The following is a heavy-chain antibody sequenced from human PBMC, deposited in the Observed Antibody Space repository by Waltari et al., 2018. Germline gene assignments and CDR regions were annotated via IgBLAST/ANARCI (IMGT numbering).Heavy chain of an antibody. D-gene: IGHD3-16*01. Sequence: QLQESGPGLVKPSETLSLTCIVSEASITNYYWNWIRQTPGKGLEWIGYIYDSGGTIYNPSLKSRVSITVDTSKNQFSLRLYSLTAADTAVYYCARLGAPGGSGFDYWGQGSLVTVSS. V-gene: IGHV4-4*09. CDR2: IYDSGGT. CDR3: ARLGAPGGSGFDY. J-gene: IGHJ4*02. CDR1: EASITNYY.